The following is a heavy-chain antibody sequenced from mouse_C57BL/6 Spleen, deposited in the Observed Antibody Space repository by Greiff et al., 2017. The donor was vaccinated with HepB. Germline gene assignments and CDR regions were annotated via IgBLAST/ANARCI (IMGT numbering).Heavy chain of an antibody. CDR1: GFTFSDYG. D-gene: IGHD1-1*01. J-gene: IGHJ4*01. Sequence: EVKLVESGGGLVKPGWSLKLSCAASGFTFSDYGMHWVRQAPEKGLEWVAYISSGSSTIYYADTVKGRFTISRDNAKNTLFLQMTSLRSEDTAMYYCAVTTVVPYYAMDYWGQGTSVTVSS. CDR3: AVTTVVPYYAMDY. CDR2: ISSGSSTI. V-gene: IGHV5-17*01.